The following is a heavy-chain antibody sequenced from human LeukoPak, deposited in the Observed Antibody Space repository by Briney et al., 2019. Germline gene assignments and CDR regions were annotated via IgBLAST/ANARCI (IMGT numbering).Heavy chain of an antibody. V-gene: IGHV1-2*02. CDR2: INPNSGGT. Sequence: GASVKVSCKASGYTFTGYYMHWVRQAPGQGLEWMGWINPNSGGTNYAQKFQGRVTMTRDTSISTAYMELSRLRSDDTAVYYCARVRHSPVVGARETNWFDPWGQGTLVTVSS. CDR3: ARVRHSPVVGARETNWFDP. CDR1: GYTFTGYY. J-gene: IGHJ5*02. D-gene: IGHD1-26*01.